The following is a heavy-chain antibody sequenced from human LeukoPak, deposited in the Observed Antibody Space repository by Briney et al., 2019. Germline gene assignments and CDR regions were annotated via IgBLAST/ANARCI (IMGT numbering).Heavy chain of an antibody. CDR3: ARDRADRWLQYN. J-gene: IGHJ4*02. D-gene: IGHD5-24*01. CDR1: GYTFTSYG. V-gene: IGHV1-18*01. Sequence: ASVKVSCKASGYTFTSYGINWVRQAPGQGLEWMGWISPYNGNTNYAQRLQGRVTMITDTSTSTTYMELRSLRSDDTAVYYCARDRADRWLQYNWGQGTLVTVSS. CDR2: ISPYNGNT.